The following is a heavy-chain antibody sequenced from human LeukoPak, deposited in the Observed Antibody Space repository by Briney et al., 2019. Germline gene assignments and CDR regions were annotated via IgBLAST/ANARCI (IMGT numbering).Heavy chain of an antibody. CDR2: TYYRSRWGN. Sequence: SQTLSLTCAISGDSVSNNIATWNWVRQSPSRGLEWLGRTYYRSRWGNDYAISVKGRITINPDTSRNQFSLQLNSVTPEDTAVYYCVRDSDDYYWALDFWGQGTPVTASS. D-gene: IGHD3-10*01. CDR1: GDSVSNNIAT. V-gene: IGHV6-1*01. CDR3: VRDSDDYYWALDF. J-gene: IGHJ4*02.